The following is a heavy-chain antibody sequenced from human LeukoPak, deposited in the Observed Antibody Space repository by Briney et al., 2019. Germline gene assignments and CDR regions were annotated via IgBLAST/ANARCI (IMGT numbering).Heavy chain of an antibody. CDR1: GFTFISYE. J-gene: IGHJ4*02. V-gene: IGHV3-48*03. CDR2: ISSSGSTI. D-gene: IGHD7-27*01. Sequence: PGGSLRLSCAASGFTFISYEMNWVRQAPGKGLEWVSYISSSGSTIYYADSVKGRFTISRDNAKNSLYLQMNSLRAEDTAVYYCARVLITGVDYWGQGTLVTVSS. CDR3: ARVLITGVDY.